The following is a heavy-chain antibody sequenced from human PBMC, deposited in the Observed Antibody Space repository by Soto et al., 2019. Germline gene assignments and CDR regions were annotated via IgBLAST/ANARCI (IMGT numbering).Heavy chain of an antibody. CDR1: GFTFSSYF. CDR3: ATEGGGNYFKFFFDY. Sequence: GGSLRLSCAASGFTFSSYFMSWVRQAPGKGLEWVSAISGSGDNTYFADSVKGRFTISRDTSENTLSLQMNSLRAEDTAVYYCATEGGGNYFKFFFDYSGQGTPLTPSS. D-gene: IGHD2-15*01. J-gene: IGHJ4*02. V-gene: IGHV3-23*01. CDR2: ISGSGDNT.